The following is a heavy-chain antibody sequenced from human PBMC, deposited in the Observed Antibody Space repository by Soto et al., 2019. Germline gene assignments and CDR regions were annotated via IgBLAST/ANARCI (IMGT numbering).Heavy chain of an antibody. CDR2: IYNDGTYS. CDR3: TRGPRPISTGTGAY. J-gene: IGHJ4*02. CDR1: GFIFKMYW. V-gene: IGHV3-74*01. D-gene: IGHD3-10*01. Sequence: GGSLRLSCAASGFIFKMYWMHWVRQSPGKGLVWISRIYNDGTYSDYADSVRGRSTISRDNVNDTLYLQMNNLRAEDSGLYYCTRGPRPISTGTGAYWGQGTQVTVSS.